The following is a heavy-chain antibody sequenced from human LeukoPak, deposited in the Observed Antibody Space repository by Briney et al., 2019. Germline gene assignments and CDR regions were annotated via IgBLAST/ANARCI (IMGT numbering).Heavy chain of an antibody. Sequence: GGSLRLSCTSSGFTFSSDAMTWVRQAPGKGLEWVSSISGSGDGTYYADSAKGRFTISRDNSKNTLYLQMNSLRAEDTAVYYCAKETVAGTWDYYYYGMDVWGQGTTVTVSS. CDR1: GFTFSSDA. D-gene: IGHD6-19*01. CDR3: AKETVAGTWDYYYYGMDV. V-gene: IGHV3-23*01. J-gene: IGHJ6*02. CDR2: ISGSGDGT.